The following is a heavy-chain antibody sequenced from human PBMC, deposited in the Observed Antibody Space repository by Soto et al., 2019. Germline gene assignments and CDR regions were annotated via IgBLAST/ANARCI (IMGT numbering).Heavy chain of an antibody. Sequence: VQLVESGGGLVQPGESLRLSCAASGFTFRNYWMHWVRQVPGKGLVWVSRIKGDGSSPSYADSVQGRFTISRDNAKNTVFLQMSSLRVEDTAVYYCASDSAYGIDVW. J-gene: IGHJ6*01. CDR1: GFTFRNYW. CDR2: IKGDGSSP. CDR3: ASDSAYGIDV. V-gene: IGHV3-74*01.